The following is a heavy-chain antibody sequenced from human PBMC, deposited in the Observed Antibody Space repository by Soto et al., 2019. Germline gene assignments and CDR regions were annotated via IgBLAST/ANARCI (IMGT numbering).Heavy chain of an antibody. V-gene: IGHV3-21*01. Sequence: EVQLVESGGGLVKPGGSLRLSCAASGFTFSSYSTNWVRQAPGKGLEWVSSISSSSSYIYYADSVKGRFTISRDNAKNSLYLQMNSLRAEDTAVYYCARGGRVGGGMDVWGQGTTVTVSS. CDR1: GFTFSSYS. D-gene: IGHD3-16*01. CDR3: ARGGRVGGGMDV. CDR2: ISSSSSYI. J-gene: IGHJ6*02.